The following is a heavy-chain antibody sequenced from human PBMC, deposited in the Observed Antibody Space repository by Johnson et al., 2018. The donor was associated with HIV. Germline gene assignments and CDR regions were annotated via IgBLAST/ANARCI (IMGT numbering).Heavy chain of an antibody. CDR3: AKGRSGGSGAFDI. Sequence: QVHMVESGGGVVQPGASLKLSCAASGFTFSSYGMHWVRQAPGKGLEWVAFIRYDGSNKYYADSVTGLFTISRDNSKNTLYVQMNRLRTEDTAVYFCAKGRSGGSGAFDIWGQGTMVTVSS. D-gene: IGHD3-10*01. V-gene: IGHV3-30*02. J-gene: IGHJ3*02. CDR1: GFTFSSYG. CDR2: IRYDGSNK.